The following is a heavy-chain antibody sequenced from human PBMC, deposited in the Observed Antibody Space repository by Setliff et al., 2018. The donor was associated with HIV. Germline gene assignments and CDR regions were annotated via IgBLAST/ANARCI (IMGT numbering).Heavy chain of an antibody. D-gene: IGHD3-22*01. V-gene: IGHV3-33*08. CDR1: GFTFSSYG. Sequence: GGSLRLSCAASGFTFSSYGMHWVRQAPGKGLEWVAVIWYDGSNKYYADSVKGRFTISRDNSKNTLYLQMNSLRAGDTAAYYCARARDSSGYYPGAFDIWGQGTMVTVSS. J-gene: IGHJ3*02. CDR3: ARARDSSGYYPGAFDI. CDR2: IWYDGSNK.